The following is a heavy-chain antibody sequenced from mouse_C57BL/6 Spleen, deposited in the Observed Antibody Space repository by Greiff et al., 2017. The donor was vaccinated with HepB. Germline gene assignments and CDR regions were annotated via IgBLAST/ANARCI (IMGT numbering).Heavy chain of an antibody. V-gene: IGHV1-59*01. CDR2: IDPSDSYT. J-gene: IGHJ4*01. CDR3: AIRGSSGYYAMDY. CDR1: GYTFTSYW. Sequence: QVQLQQPGAELVRPGTSVKLSCKASGYTFTSYWMHWVKQRPGQGLEWIGVIDPSDSYTNYNQKFKGKATLTVDTSASTSYMQLSSLTSEDSAVYYCAIRGSSGYYAMDYWGQGTSVTVSS. D-gene: IGHD3-2*02.